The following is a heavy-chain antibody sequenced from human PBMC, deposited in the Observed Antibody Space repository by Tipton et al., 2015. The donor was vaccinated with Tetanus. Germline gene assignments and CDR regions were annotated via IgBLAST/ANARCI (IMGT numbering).Heavy chain of an antibody. CDR1: GHNSASYW. V-gene: IGHV5-51*01. D-gene: IGHD3-10*01. Sequence: QLVQSGAEVKKPGESLRISCQASGHNSASYWLSWVRQMPGRGLEWMGFIYLGDSHATYSPSFQGQVTISADQSINTAYLQWTSLKASDTAIYFCARLPKHYSASGSTWGQGTLVTVSS. J-gene: IGHJ1*01. CDR2: IYLGDSHA. CDR3: ARLPKHYSASGST.